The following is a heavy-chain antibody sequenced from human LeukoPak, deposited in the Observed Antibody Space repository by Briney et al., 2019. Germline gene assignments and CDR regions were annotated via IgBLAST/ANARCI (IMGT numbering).Heavy chain of an antibody. J-gene: IGHJ5*02. CDR3: AKDRYFPSTSWRTANWFDP. CDR1: GFTFSSYA. D-gene: IGHD2-2*01. Sequence: PGGSLRLSCAASGFTFSSYAMSSVRQAPGKGLEWVSAISGSGGSTYYADSVKGRFTVSRDTSKNTLYLQMNGQRAEGTAVYYCAKDRYFPSTSWRTANWFDPWGQGTLVTVSS. V-gene: IGHV3-23*01. CDR2: ISGSGGST.